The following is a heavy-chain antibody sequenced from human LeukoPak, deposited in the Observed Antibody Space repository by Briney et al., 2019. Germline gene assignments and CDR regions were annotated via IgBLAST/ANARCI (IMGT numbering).Heavy chain of an antibody. CDR3: AREEIRIAAAGTIKYFQH. D-gene: IGHD6-13*01. Sequence: ASAKVSCKASGYTFTSYGISWVRQAPGQGLEWMGWISAYNGNTNYAQKLQGRVTMTTDTSTSTAYMELRSLRSDDTAVYYCAREEIRIAAAGTIKYFQHWGQGTLVTVSS. CDR2: ISAYNGNT. J-gene: IGHJ1*01. V-gene: IGHV1-18*01. CDR1: GYTFTSYG.